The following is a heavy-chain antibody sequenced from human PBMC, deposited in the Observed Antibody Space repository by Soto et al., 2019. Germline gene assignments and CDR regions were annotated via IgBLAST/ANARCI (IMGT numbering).Heavy chain of an antibody. V-gene: IGHV1-2*04. J-gene: IGHJ6*02. CDR2: INPNCGGT. CDR1: GYTFTGYY. D-gene: IGHD6-13*01. CDR3: ARDLRDSSIWYKGYYYYGMDV. Sequence: GASVKVACKACGYTFTGYYMHWVRQAPGQGLEWMGWINPNCGGTNYAQKFQGWVTMTRDTSISTAYMELSRLRSDDTAVYYCARDLRDSSIWYKGYYYYGMDVWGQGTTVTVSS.